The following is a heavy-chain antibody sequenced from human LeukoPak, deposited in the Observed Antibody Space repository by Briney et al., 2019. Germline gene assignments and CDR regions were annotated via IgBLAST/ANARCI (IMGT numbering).Heavy chain of an antibody. V-gene: IGHV3-30*04. D-gene: IGHD5-18*01. Sequence: GRSLRLSCAASGFTFSSYAMHWVRQAPGKGLEWVAVISYDGSNKYYADSVKGRFTISRDNSKNTLYLQMNRLRAEDTAVYYCASAAPKTAMDHFDYWGQGTLVTVSS. CDR2: ISYDGSNK. CDR1: GFTFSSYA. J-gene: IGHJ4*02. CDR3: ASAAPKTAMDHFDY.